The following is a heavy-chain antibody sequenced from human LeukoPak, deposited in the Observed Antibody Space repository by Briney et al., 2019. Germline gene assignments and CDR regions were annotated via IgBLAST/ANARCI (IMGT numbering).Heavy chain of an antibody. D-gene: IGHD4-11*01. J-gene: IGHJ4*02. CDR2: IYHSGTT. CDR1: GDSMTRGGYY. CDR3: ARAVDYRNYFDY. Sequence: SQTLSLTCTVSGDSMTRGGYYWSWVRQHPGKGLEWVGFIYHSGTTFCNPSLESRATISVDTSQNQFSLKLTSVTAADTAVYYCARAVDYRNYFDYWGQGTLVTVSS. V-gene: IGHV4-31*03.